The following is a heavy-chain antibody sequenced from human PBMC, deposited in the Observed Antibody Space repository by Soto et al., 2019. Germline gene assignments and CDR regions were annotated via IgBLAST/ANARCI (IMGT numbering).Heavy chain of an antibody. V-gene: IGHV1-69*02. D-gene: IGHD5-18*01. CDR1: GGTFGTYT. J-gene: IGHJ4*02. CDR2: IIPYLDIT. Sequence: QVQLVQSGAEVKKPGSSVKVSCKASGGTFGTYTISWVRQAPGQGLEWMGRIIPYLDITDYAQKFQGRFTIAAEKSTTTAYMELNRLRSEDTAVYFCARDTTYWGQGTLVTVSS. CDR3: ARDTTY.